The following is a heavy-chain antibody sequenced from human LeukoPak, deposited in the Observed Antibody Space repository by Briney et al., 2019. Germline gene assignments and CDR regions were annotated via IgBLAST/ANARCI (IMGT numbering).Heavy chain of an antibody. Sequence: SETLSLTCTVSGGSISSYYWSGIRQPPGKGLEWIGYIYYSGSTNYNPSLKSRVTISVDTSKNQFSLKLSSVTAADTAVYYCARGRAHLDYWGQGTLVTVSS. J-gene: IGHJ4*02. CDR2: IYYSGST. V-gene: IGHV4-59*01. CDR1: GGSISSYY. D-gene: IGHD4/OR15-4a*01. CDR3: ARGRAHLDY.